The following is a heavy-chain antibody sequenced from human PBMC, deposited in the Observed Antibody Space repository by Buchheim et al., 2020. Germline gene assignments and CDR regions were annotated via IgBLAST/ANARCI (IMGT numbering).Heavy chain of an antibody. CDR1: GGSISSGGYY. Sequence: QVQLQESGPGLVQPSQTLSLTCTVSGGSISSGGYYWSWIRQHPGKGLEWIGYIYYSGSSYYNPSLKSRVTISVDTSKNQFSLKLSSVTAADTAVYYCARDIRVAGYYYYGMDVWGQGTT. J-gene: IGHJ6*02. D-gene: IGHD3-10*01. CDR2: IYYSGSS. V-gene: IGHV4-31*03. CDR3: ARDIRVAGYYYYGMDV.